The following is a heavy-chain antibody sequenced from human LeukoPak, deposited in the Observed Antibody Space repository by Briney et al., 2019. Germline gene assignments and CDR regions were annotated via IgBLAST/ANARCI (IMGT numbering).Heavy chain of an antibody. J-gene: IGHJ4*02. CDR2: ISGSGGGT. Sequence: GGSLRLSCAASGFTFSSYAMSWVRQAPGKGLEWVSVISGSGGGTYYADSVKGRFTISRDNSKNTLSLQMHSLRAGDTAVYYCAKDRGHYYTYDYWGQGTLVTVSS. D-gene: IGHD3-22*01. V-gene: IGHV3-23*01. CDR1: GFTFSSYA. CDR3: AKDRGHYYTYDY.